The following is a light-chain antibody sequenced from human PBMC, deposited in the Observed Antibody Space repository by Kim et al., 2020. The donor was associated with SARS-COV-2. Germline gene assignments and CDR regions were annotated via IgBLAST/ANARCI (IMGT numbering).Light chain of an antibody. Sequence: ELTQPPSASGTPGQRVTISCSGSSSNIGTKSVNWYQQLPGTAPKVFIYRDDQRPSGVPDRFAGSKSVTSASLVISGLQSEDEADYYCAAWDDSLSTWVFGGGTQLTVL. CDR2: RDD. V-gene: IGLV1-44*01. CDR1: SSNIGTKS. CDR3: AAWDDSLSTWV. J-gene: IGLJ3*02.